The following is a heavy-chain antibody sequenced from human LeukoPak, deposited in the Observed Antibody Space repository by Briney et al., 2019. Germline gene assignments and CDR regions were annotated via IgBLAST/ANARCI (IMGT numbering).Heavy chain of an antibody. V-gene: IGHV4-61*02. CDR1: GGSISSGSYY. Sequence: PSETLSLTCTVSGGSISSGSYYWSWIRQPAGKGLEWIGRIYTSGSTNYNPSLKSRVTISVDTSKNQFSLELTSVTAADTAVYYCARELGCTGPSSAPTCYFNNWFDPWGQGTLVTVSS. D-gene: IGHD2-8*02. J-gene: IGHJ5*02. CDR2: IYTSGST. CDR3: ARELGCTGPSSAPTCYFNNWFDP.